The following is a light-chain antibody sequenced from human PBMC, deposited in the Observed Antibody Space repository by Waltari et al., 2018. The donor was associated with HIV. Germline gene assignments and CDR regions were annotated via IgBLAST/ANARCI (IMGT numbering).Light chain of an antibody. J-gene: IGLJ2*01. CDR3: CSYAGSYTWL. CDR2: DVT. V-gene: IGLV2-11*01. Sequence: QSALTQPRSVSGSPGQSVTISCIGTNSDVGGYNYVSWYRQHPGEAPKLIIYDVTKRPSGVPDRFSGAKSVKTASLTVSGLQADDEAEYYCCSYAGSYTWLFGGGTKLTVL. CDR1: NSDVGGYNY.